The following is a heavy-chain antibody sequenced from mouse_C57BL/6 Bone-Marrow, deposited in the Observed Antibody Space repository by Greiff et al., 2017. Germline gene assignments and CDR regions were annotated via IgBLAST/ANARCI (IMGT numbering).Heavy chain of an antibody. CDR1: GFTFSDYG. Sequence: EVKVVESGGGLVKPGGSLKLSCAASGFTFSDYGMHWVRQAPEKGLEWVAYISSGSSTIYYADTVKGRFTISRDNAKNNLYLQMSHLKSEDTAMYYCARGRGIYYYGSSPYYFDYWGQGTTLTVSS. CDR2: ISSGSSTI. CDR3: ARGRGIYYYGSSPYYFDY. J-gene: IGHJ2*01. D-gene: IGHD1-1*01. V-gene: IGHV5-17*03.